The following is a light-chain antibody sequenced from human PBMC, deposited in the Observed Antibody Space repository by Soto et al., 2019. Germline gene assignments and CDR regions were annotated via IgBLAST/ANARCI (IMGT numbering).Light chain of an antibody. J-gene: IGLJ1*01. Sequence: QSALTQSASLYGSPGQSITISCTGTSSDVGNYNYVSWYQQHPGEVPKLIIFNVNNRPSGVSNRFSGSKSGNTASLTISGLQAEDEADYYCSSFTSSTTYVFGTGTKVTVL. CDR1: SSDVGNYNY. CDR3: SSFTSSTTYV. CDR2: NVN. V-gene: IGLV2-14*01.